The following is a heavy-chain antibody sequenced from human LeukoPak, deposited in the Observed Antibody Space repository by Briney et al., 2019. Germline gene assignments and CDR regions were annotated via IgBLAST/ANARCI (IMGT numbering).Heavy chain of an antibody. CDR2: IYWDDDK. CDR1: GFSLNTSGGG. V-gene: IGHV2-5*02. J-gene: IGHJ4*02. Sequence: SGPALVKPTQTLTLTCTFSGFSLNTSGGGVAWIRQPPGKALEWLAVIYWDDDKRYSPSLKSRLTITKDTSKNQVVLTMTKMDPVDTATYFCAHRVISGITARAFDYWGQGTLVTVSS. CDR3: AHRVISGITARAFDY. D-gene: IGHD3-10*01.